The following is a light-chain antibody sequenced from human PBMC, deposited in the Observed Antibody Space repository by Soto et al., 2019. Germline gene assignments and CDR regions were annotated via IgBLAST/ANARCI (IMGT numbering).Light chain of an antibody. CDR2: DAS. V-gene: IGLV2-11*01. J-gene: IGLJ1*01. Sequence: QSALTQPASVSGSPGQSITISCTGTSSDVGGYNFVSWYQRHPGKAPKLLIYDASKRPSGVPNRFSGSTSGNTASLTISGLQAEDEAEYYCCSFAGSSIFYVFGTGTKLTVL. CDR3: CSFAGSSIFYV. CDR1: SSDVGGYNF.